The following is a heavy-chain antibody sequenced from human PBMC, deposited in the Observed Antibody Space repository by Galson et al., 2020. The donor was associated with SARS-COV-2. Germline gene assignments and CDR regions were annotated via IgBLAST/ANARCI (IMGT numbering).Heavy chain of an antibody. Sequence: SQTLSLTCAVSGVSPSTTTYWSWTRQAPGKGLEWIGSVYPSGSTYHTPSLNSRATIPLDTSKNQFSLRLTSVTAADTALYYCARQGVTMIFLLTVPCWFFDLWCRGTLVTVSS. CDR2: VYPSGST. J-gene: IGHJ2*01. V-gene: IGHV4-38-2*01. CDR1: GVSPSTTTY. D-gene: IGHD2-15*01. CDR3: ARQGVTMIFLLTVPCWFFDL.